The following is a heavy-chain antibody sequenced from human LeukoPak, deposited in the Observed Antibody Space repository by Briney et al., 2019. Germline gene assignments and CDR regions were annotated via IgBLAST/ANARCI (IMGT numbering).Heavy chain of an antibody. CDR3: AREDDYGANSYDY. Sequence: ASVKVSCKASGYTFTSYGISWVRQAPGQGLEWMGWISAYNGNTNYAQKLQGRVTMTRDTSISTAYMELSRLRSDDTAVYYCAREDDYGANSYDYWGQGTLVTVSS. CDR1: GYTFTSYG. D-gene: IGHD4-23*01. V-gene: IGHV1-18*01. CDR2: ISAYNGNT. J-gene: IGHJ4*02.